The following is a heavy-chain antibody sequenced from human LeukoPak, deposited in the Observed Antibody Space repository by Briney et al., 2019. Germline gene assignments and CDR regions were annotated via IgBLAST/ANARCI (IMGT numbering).Heavy chain of an antibody. CDR2: IIPIFGTA. J-gene: IGHJ4*02. V-gene: IGHV1-69*13. CDR3: ASLETEGRYYNFDY. CDR1: GGTFISYA. Sequence: SVKVSFKASGGTFISYAISWVRQAPGQGREWMGGIIPIFGTANYAQKFQGRVTITADESTSTAYMELSSLRSDDTAVYYCASLETEGRYYNFDYWGQGTLVTVSS. D-gene: IGHD3-22*01.